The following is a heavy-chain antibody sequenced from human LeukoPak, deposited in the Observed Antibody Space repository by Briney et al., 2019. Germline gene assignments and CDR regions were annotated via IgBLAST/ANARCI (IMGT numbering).Heavy chain of an antibody. V-gene: IGHV3-23*01. CDR2: ISGSGGST. D-gene: IGHD5-12*01. CDR1: GFTFSGYA. CDR3: ASGRGYSGYGPGYYFDY. J-gene: IGHJ4*02. Sequence: GGSLRLSCAASGFTFSGYAMSWVRQAPGKGLEWVSAISGSGGSTYYADSVKGRFTISRDNSKNTLYLQMNSLRAEDTAVYYCASGRGYSGYGPGYYFDYWGQGTLVTVSS.